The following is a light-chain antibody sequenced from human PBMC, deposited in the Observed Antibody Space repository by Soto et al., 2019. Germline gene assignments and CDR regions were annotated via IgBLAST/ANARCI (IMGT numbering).Light chain of an antibody. J-gene: IGKJ2*01. CDR1: QRIRSS. CDR3: QQLNSNPPYT. CDR2: AAS. V-gene: IGKV1-9*01. Sequence: IQLTQSPSSLSASVGDRVTITCRASQRIRSSLAWYQQKPGGAPKLLVYAASNLQSGVPSRFSGSGYGTDFTLTISSPQPEDFATYYCQQLNSNPPYTFGQGTKLEVK.